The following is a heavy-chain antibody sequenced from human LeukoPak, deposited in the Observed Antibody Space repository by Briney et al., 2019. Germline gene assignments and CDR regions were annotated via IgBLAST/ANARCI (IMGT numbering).Heavy chain of an antibody. J-gene: IGHJ3*02. CDR1: GGSISSYY. CDR3: ARHSGSYEPDASDI. CDR2: IYTSGST. Sequence: PSETLSLTCTVSGGSISSYYWSWIRQPPGKGLEWIGYIYTSGSTNYNPPLKSRVTISVDTSKNQFSLKLSSVTAADTAVYDCARHSGSYEPDASDIWGQGTMVTVSS. V-gene: IGHV4-4*09. D-gene: IGHD1-26*01.